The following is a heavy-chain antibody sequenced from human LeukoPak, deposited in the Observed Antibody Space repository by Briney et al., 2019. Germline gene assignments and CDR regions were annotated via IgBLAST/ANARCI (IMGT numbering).Heavy chain of an antibody. Sequence: PGGSLRLSCAASGFTFTSYAMSWVRQAPGKGLEWVSMISGSGGSTFYADSVKDRFTISRDNSKNTLYLQMNSLRAEDTAVYYCAKAPGIAAVWGQGTLVTVSS. J-gene: IGHJ4*02. CDR2: ISGSGGST. D-gene: IGHD6-13*01. CDR1: GFTFTSYA. V-gene: IGHV3-23*01. CDR3: AKAPGIAAV.